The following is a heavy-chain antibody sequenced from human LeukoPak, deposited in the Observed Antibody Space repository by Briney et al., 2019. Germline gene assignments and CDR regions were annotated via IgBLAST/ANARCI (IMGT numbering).Heavy chain of an antibody. Sequence: PSETLSLTCAVYGGSFSGYYWSWIRQPPGKGLEWIGEINHSGSTNYNPSLKSRVTISVDTSKNQFSLKLSSVTAADTAVYYCARGLITMVRGVKASYFDYWGQGTLVTVSS. CDR1: GGSFSGYY. CDR2: INHSGST. D-gene: IGHD3-10*01. J-gene: IGHJ4*02. CDR3: ARGLITMVRGVKASYFDY. V-gene: IGHV4-34*01.